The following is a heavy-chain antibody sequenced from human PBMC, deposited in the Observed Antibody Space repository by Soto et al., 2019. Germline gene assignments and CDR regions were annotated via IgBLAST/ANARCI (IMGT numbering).Heavy chain of an antibody. CDR1: GGSLSDHY. CDR3: ARDPGRTDYYYYGMDV. V-gene: IGHV4-38-2*02. J-gene: IGHJ6*02. Sequence: SETLSLTCGVSGGSLSDHYWGWIRQPPGKGLEWIGSIYHSGSTYYNPSLKSRVTISVDTSKNQFSLKLSSVTAADTAVYYCARDPGRTDYYYYGMDVWGQGTTVTVSS. CDR2: IYHSGST.